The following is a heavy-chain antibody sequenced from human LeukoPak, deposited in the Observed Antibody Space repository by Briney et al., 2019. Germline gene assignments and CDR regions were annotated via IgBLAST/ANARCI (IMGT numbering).Heavy chain of an antibody. V-gene: IGHV4-4*02. CDR3: ARSPWLGYCSGGSCYSDDY. Sequence: PSETLSLTCAVSGGSMSSTKWWSWVRQPPGKGLEWIGEIYHSGSTNYNPSLKSRVTISVDTSKNQFSLKLSSVTAADTAVYYCARSPWLGYCSGGSCYSDDYWGQGTLVTVSS. CDR2: IYHSGST. CDR1: GGSMSSTKW. D-gene: IGHD2-15*01. J-gene: IGHJ4*02.